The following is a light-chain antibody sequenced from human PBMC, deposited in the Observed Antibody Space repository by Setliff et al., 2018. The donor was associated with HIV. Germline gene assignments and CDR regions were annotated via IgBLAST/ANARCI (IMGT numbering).Light chain of an antibody. CDR2: DVT. CDR1: SSDVGLYNY. V-gene: IGLV2-14*01. J-gene: IGLJ2*01. Sequence: QSALAQPASVSGSPGQSITISCTGTSSDVGLYNYVSWYQQHPGKVPKVMIYDVTNRPSGVSNRFSGSKSGNTASLTISGLQAEDEADYYCCSYGSGDIWIFGGGTKVTVL. CDR3: CSYGSGDIWI.